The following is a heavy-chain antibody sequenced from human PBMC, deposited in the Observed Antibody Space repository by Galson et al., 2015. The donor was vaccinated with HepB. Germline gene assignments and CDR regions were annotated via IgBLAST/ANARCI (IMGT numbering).Heavy chain of an antibody. Sequence: SETLSLTCAVYGGSFSGYYWSWIRQPPGKGLEWIGEINHSGSTNYNPSLKSRVTISVDTSKNQFSLKLSSVTAADTAVYYCARGPRRYHGTPVGYGMDVWGQGTTVTVSS. V-gene: IGHV4-34*01. CDR1: GGSFSGYY. D-gene: IGHD3-10*01. CDR3: ARGPRRYHGTPVGYGMDV. J-gene: IGHJ6*02. CDR2: INHSGST.